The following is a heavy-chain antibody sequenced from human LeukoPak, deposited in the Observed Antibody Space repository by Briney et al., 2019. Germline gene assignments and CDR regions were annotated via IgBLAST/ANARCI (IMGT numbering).Heavy chain of an antibody. Sequence: GGSLRLSCAASGFIVSSNYMSWVRQAPGKGLEWVSVIYSGGTTNYADSVKGRFTISRDNSKNTLYLQMNSLRAEDTAVYYCAKDRWDSSGYLFDYWGQGTLVTVSS. D-gene: IGHD3-22*01. J-gene: IGHJ4*02. CDR1: GFIVSSNY. CDR2: IYSGGTT. CDR3: AKDRWDSSGYLFDY. V-gene: IGHV3-53*01.